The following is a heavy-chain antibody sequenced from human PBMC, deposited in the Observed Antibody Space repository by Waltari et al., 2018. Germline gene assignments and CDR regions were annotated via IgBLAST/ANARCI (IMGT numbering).Heavy chain of an antibody. V-gene: IGHV3-30*02. CDR2: IRYDGSNK. CDR3: ARDRGWPNYLDY. D-gene: IGHD6-19*01. J-gene: IGHJ4*02. CDR1: GFIFSSYG. Sequence: QVRLVESGGGVVQPGGSLRLSRATSGFIFSSYGMHWVRQAPGKGLEWVTYIRYDGSNKYYADSVKGRFTISRDSSKNTLYLQMNSLRAEDTAVYYCARDRGWPNYLDYWGQGSLVTVSS.